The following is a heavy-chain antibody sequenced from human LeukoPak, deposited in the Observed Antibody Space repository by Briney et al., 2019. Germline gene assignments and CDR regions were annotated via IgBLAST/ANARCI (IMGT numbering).Heavy chain of an antibody. CDR3: ATAPSGDYGDSYNWFDP. J-gene: IGHJ5*02. D-gene: IGHD4-17*01. Sequence: ASVKVSCTVSGYTLTELSMHWVRQAPGKGLAWMGGFDPEDGETIYAQKFQGRVTMTEDTSTDTAYMELSSLRSEDTAVYYCATAPSGDYGDSYNWFDPWGQGTLVTVSS. CDR1: GYTLTELS. CDR2: FDPEDGET. V-gene: IGHV1-24*01.